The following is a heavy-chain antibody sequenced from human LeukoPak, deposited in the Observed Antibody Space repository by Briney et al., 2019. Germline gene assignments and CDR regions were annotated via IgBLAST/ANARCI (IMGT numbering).Heavy chain of an antibody. CDR3: AKDIQLST. CDR2: IISGDNS. Sequence: PGGSLRLPCAASGFNFRDAAMTWVRQAPGKGLEWVSLIISGDNSYYADSVKGRFTISRDNSKNTLSLQMNSLRVEDTAIYYCAKDIQLSTWGLGTMVTVSS. J-gene: IGHJ3*01. CDR1: GFNFRDAA. D-gene: IGHD5-24*01. V-gene: IGHV3-23*01.